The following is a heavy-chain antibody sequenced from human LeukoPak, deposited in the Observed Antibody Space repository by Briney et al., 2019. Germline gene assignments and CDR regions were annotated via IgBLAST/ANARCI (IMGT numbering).Heavy chain of an antibody. Sequence: GGSLRLSCAAPGFTFSSYGVHWVRQAPGRGVEWVSVIWYVGINKCYADSVKGRFAIARDNSKSTLYLQMNSLRAEDTAVYYCAKERLQYGSSSGRSWFDPWGQGTLVTVSS. CDR1: GFTFSSYG. V-gene: IGHV3-33*06. D-gene: IGHD6-6*01. CDR3: AKERLQYGSSSGRSWFDP. J-gene: IGHJ5*02. CDR2: IWYVGINK.